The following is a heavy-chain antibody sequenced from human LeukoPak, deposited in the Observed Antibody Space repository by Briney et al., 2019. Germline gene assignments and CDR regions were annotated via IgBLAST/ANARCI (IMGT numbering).Heavy chain of an antibody. V-gene: IGHV3-11*04. Sequence: GGSLRLSCAASGFTFIDYYMTWIRQAPGKGLEWVSYISSSGSTIYYTDSVKGRFTISMDNAKNSLYLQMNSLRAEDTAVFYCARGLDTIPFDYWGQGTMVTVSS. J-gene: IGHJ4*02. D-gene: IGHD6-19*01. CDR3: ARGLDTIPFDY. CDR2: ISSSGSTI. CDR1: GFTFIDYY.